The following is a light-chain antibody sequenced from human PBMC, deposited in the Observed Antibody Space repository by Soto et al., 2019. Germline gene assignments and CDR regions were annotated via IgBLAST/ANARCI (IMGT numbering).Light chain of an antibody. V-gene: IGLV2-14*01. CDR2: DVS. CDR3: CSDGRSGSLI. J-gene: IGLJ1*01. Sequence: QSALTQPPSVSGSPGQSITISCAGTSSDIGDYNYVSWYQQHPGKVPKVIIFDVSNRPSGVSYRFSGTKSGNTASLTVSGLADEDGAHYYCCSDGRSGSLIFGTGTKLTVL. CDR1: SSDIGDYNY.